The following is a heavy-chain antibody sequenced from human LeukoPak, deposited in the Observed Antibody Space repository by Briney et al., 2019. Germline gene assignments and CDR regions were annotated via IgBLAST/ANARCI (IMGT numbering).Heavy chain of an antibody. D-gene: IGHD6-13*01. CDR1: GGTFSSYA. CDR3: ARYSSSWYPTPSGYYYYYGMDV. J-gene: IGHJ6*04. Sequence: ASVKVSCKASGGTFSSYAISWVRQAPGQGLGWMGGIIPIFGTANYAQKFQGRVTITADESTSTAYMELSSLRSEDTAVYYCARYSSSWYPTPSGYYYYYGMDVWGKGTTVTVSS. V-gene: IGHV1-69*13. CDR2: IIPIFGTA.